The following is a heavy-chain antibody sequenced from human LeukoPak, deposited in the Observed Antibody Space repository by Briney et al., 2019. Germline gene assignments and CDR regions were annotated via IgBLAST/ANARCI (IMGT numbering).Heavy chain of an antibody. Sequence: ESGPTLVNPTQTLTLTCTLSGYSLSTSGMCVSWIRQPPGKALEWLARIDWDDDEYYSTSLRTRLTISKDTSKHQVVLTMTNMDPVDTASYYCARLSSIAPRRYYNGMDVWGQGTTVTVSS. CDR1: GYSLSTSGMC. V-gene: IGHV2-70*11. D-gene: IGHD6-6*01. J-gene: IGHJ6*02. CDR2: IDWDDDE. CDR3: ARLSSIAPRRYYNGMDV.